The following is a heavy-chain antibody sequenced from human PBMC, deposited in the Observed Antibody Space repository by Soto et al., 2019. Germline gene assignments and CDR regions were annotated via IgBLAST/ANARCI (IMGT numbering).Heavy chain of an antibody. J-gene: IGHJ5*02. D-gene: IGHD6-19*01. Sequence: QITLKESGPTLVKPTQTLTLTCTFSGFSLSTSGVGVGWIRQPPGKALEWLAFIYWDDDKRYSPSLNSRLTLTKDTAKNQLVLTMTNTDPVDTATYYCAHSHPYSGRWNEGSFDPWGQGTLVTVSS. CDR2: IYWDDDK. CDR3: AHSHPYSGRWNEGSFDP. V-gene: IGHV2-5*02. CDR1: GFSLSTSGVG.